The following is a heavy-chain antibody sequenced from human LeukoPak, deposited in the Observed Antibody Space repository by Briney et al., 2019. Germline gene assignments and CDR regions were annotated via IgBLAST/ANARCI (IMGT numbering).Heavy chain of an antibody. CDR2: VQYSGNT. CDR3: ARGINVGATSY. CDR1: GGSISTYY. D-gene: IGHD1-26*01. J-gene: IGHJ4*02. Sequence: SETLSLTCTVSGGSISTYYWSWVRQSPGKGLEWIGCVQYSGNTKYNPLLKSRVTISVDTSKNQFSLRLSSVTTADTAMYFCARGINVGATSYWGQGTLVTVSA. V-gene: IGHV4-59*01.